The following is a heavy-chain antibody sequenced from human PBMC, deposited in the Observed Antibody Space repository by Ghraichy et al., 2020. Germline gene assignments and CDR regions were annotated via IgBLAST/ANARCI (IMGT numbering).Heavy chain of an antibody. CDR1: GGSVSSGSYY. J-gene: IGHJ6*02. D-gene: IGHD1-14*01. Sequence: SETLSLTCTVSGGSVSSGSYYWSWIRQPPGKGLEWIGYIYYSGSTNYNPSLKSRVTISVDTSKNQFSLKLSSVTAADTAVYYCARVTGGLLPPYPHYGMDVWGQGTTVTVSS. CDR3: ARVTGGLLPPYPHYGMDV. CDR2: IYYSGST. V-gene: IGHV4-61*01.